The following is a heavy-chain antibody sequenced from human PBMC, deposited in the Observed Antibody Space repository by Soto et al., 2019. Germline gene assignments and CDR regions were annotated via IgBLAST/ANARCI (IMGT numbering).Heavy chain of an antibody. CDR2: ISYDGSTK. Sequence: GSLRLSCAASGFTFSSYGMHWVRQAPGKGLKWVAIISYDGSTKYYADSVKGRFTISRDNSKNTVYLQMNNLRPEDTAVYYCAKDTASGGSPLDYWGQGTLVTVSS. CDR3: AKDTASGGSPLDY. J-gene: IGHJ4*02. D-gene: IGHD2-15*01. V-gene: IGHV3-30*18. CDR1: GFTFSSYG.